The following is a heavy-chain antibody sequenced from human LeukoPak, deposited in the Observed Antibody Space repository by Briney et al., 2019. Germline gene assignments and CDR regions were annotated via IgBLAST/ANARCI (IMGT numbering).Heavy chain of an antibody. D-gene: IGHD2-15*01. CDR3: AKPRDIDSWAFDV. CDR1: GFTFNNHD. Sequence: GRSLRLSCAASGFTFNNHDMHWVRPAPGQGLEWQAGISYDGRNKYYADSVKGRFTISRDNSKNTLNLQMNSLRTEDTAVYYCAKPRDIDSWAFDVWGQGTMVTVS. J-gene: IGHJ3*01. CDR2: ISYDGRNK. V-gene: IGHV3-30*18.